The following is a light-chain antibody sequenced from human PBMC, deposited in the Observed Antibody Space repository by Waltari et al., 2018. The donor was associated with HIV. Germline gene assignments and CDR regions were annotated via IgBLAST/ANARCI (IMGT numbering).Light chain of an antibody. V-gene: IGKV1-39*01. J-gene: IGKJ2*01. CDR2: GAS. CDR3: QQSYNMNT. Sequence: DIKMTQSPSSLSASVGDRVTIICRASHDIIEYLNWYQKKPEKATKLLIYGASTLGSGVPSRCSSSGSGRDFTLTISSLQPDDFATYYCQQSYNMNTFGQGTKLDIK. CDR1: HDIIEY.